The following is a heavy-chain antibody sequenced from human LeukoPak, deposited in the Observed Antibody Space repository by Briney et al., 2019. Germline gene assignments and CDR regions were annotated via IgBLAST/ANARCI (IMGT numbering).Heavy chain of an antibody. D-gene: IGHD2-15*01. V-gene: IGHV4-4*07. CDR3: AGSYTGDYYYYYMDV. CDR2: IYTSGST. J-gene: IGHJ6*03. Sequence: SETLSPTCTVSGGSISSYYWSWIRQPAGKGLEWIGRIYTSGSTNYNPSLKSRVTMSVDTSKNQFSLKLSSVTAADTAVYYCAGSYTGDYYYYYMDVWGKGTTVTVSS. CDR1: GGSISSYY.